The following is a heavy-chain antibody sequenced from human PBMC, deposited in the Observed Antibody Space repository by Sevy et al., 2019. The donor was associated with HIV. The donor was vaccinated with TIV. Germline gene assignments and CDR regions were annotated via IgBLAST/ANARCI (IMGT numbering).Heavy chain of an antibody. CDR3: ARVGYSYDSSGYYSDGNF. V-gene: IGHV3-48*03. J-gene: IGHJ4*02. D-gene: IGHD3-22*01. CDR1: GFTFSNYE. CDR2: ISSSGGTK. Sequence: GGSLRLSCSASGFTFSNYEINWVRQAPRKGLEWISHISSSGGTKYYADSVKGRFTVSRDNAENTVYLHMTSLRVEDTAFYYCARVGYSYDSSGYYSDGNFWGQGTLVTVSS.